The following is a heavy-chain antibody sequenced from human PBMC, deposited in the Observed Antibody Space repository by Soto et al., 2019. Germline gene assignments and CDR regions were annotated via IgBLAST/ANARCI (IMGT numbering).Heavy chain of an antibody. CDR3: ARDQYDILTGYMDV. V-gene: IGHV1-69*04. J-gene: IGHJ6*02. CDR1: GGTFSSYT. Sequence: SVKVSCKASGGTFSSYTISWVRQAPGQGLEWMGRIIPILGIANYAQKFQGRVAITADKSTSTAYMELSSLRSEDTAVYYCARDQYDILTGYMDVWGQGTTVTVS. CDR2: IIPILGIA. D-gene: IGHD3-9*01.